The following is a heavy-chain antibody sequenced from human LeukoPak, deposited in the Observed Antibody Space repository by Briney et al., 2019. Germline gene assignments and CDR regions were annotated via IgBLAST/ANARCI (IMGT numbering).Heavy chain of an antibody. CDR3: TTDYQLDY. J-gene: IGHJ4*02. D-gene: IGHD3-16*01. CDR2: IRTKVNVETT. CDR1: GFTFGDFV. V-gene: IGHV3-49*04. Sequence: GGSLRLSCTASGFTFGDFVMSWVRQTPGKGLEWVGFIRTKVNVETTKYAASVQGRFTISRDDSKSIAYLQMNSLRTEDTAVYYCTTDYQLDYWGQGTLVTVSS.